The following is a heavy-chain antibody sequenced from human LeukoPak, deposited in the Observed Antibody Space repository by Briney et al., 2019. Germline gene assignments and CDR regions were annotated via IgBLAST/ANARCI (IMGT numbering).Heavy chain of an antibody. D-gene: IGHD2-15*01. Sequence: GGSLRLSCVASGFTFSSYEMNWVRQAPGKGLEWISYIRNSGTTIYYTDSVKGRFTISRDDAKNTLYLQMNSLRAEDTAVYYCARESCSGGSCYPDPWGQGTLVTVSS. J-gene: IGHJ5*02. CDR3: ARESCSGGSCYPDP. CDR1: GFTFSSYE. V-gene: IGHV3-48*03. CDR2: IRNSGTTI.